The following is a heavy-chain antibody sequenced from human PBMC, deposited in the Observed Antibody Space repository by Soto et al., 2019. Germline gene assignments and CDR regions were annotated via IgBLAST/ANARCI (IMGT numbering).Heavy chain of an antibody. CDR1: GGSISSSNYY. CDR3: ASLIHDSSGYYYFDY. CDR2: IYYTGSP. Sequence: PSETLSLTRTVSGGSISSSNYYWGWIRQPPGKGLEWIASIYYTGSPYNNPSLRSRVTMSVDTSQNQFSLKLTSVTAADTAVYYCASLIHDSSGYYYFDYWGQGTMVTVYS. J-gene: IGHJ4*02. D-gene: IGHD3-22*01. V-gene: IGHV4-39*01.